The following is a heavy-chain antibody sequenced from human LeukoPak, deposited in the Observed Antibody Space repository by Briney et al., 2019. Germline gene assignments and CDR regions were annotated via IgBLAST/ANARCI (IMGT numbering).Heavy chain of an antibody. V-gene: IGHV4-59*08. J-gene: IGHJ4*02. D-gene: IGHD3-10*01. CDR1: GGSISSYS. CDR3: ARHEGKLWFGETAMNY. CDR2: MSYSGTT. Sequence: SETLSLTCTVSGGSISSYSWSWVRQPPGKGLEWIAYMSYSGTTNYNPSIKSRVTISVDTSKKQFSLKLSSVTAADTAVYYCARHEGKLWFGETAMNYWGQGTLVTVSS.